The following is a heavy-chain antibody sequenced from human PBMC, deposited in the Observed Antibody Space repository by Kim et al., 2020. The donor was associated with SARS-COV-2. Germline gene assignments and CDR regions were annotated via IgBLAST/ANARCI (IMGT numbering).Heavy chain of an antibody. Sequence: GGSLRLSCAASGFNFNSFAMHWVRQAPGKGLEWVATISYDGNIIYYKDSVKGRFTISRDNSQSTVDLQMDSLRPEDTAVYYCTNMPVLGYCSGCTCSILDYWGQGTQVTVSS. V-gene: IGHV3-30-3*01. CDR2: ISYDGNII. D-gene: IGHD2-15*01. CDR1: GFNFNSFA. CDR3: TNMPVLGYCSGCTCSILDY. J-gene: IGHJ4*02.